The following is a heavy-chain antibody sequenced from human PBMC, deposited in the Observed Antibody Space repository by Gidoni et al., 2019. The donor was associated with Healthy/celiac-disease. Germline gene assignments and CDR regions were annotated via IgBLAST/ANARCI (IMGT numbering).Heavy chain of an antibody. Sequence: EVQLLESGGGLVQPGGSLRLSCAASGFTFSSYAMSWVRQAPGKGLEWVSAISCSGGSTYYADSVKCRFTISRDNSKNTLYLQMNFLSAEDTAVYYCAKAIHGEGVDYWGQGTLVTVSS. CDR2: ISCSGGST. D-gene: IGHD3-10*01. J-gene: IGHJ4*02. V-gene: IGHV3-23*01. CDR3: AKAIHGEGVDY. CDR1: GFTFSSYA.